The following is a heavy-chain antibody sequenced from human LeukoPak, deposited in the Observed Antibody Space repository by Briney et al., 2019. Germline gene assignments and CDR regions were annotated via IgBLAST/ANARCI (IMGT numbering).Heavy chain of an antibody. CDR3: VRAMDV. CDR2: IKQDGSEK. V-gene: IGHV3-7*03. Sequence: HPGGSLRLSCAASGVTFNSYAMSWVRQAPGKGLEWVANIKQDGSEKYYVDSVKGRFTISRDNAKNSLYLQMNSLRAEDTAVYYCVRAMDVWGQGTTVTVSS. CDR1: GVTFNSYA. J-gene: IGHJ6*02.